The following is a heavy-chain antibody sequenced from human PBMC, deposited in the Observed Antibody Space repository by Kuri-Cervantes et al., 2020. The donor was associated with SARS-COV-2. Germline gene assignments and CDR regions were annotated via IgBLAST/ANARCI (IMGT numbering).Heavy chain of an antibody. CDR1: GGSISTYY. V-gene: IGHV4-59*01. J-gene: IGHJ5*02. CDR3: AKYGTDDYLSTYFGRGTCFDP. D-gene: IGHD3-3*01. Sequence: SETLSLTCLVSGGSISTYYWSWIRQSPGEGLEWIGDIYKSGSTKTNPSLKTRVTISVDTSKNQFSLRLTPVTAADTAVYFCAKYGTDDYLSTYFGRGTCFDPWGQGTLVTVSS. CDR2: IYKSGST.